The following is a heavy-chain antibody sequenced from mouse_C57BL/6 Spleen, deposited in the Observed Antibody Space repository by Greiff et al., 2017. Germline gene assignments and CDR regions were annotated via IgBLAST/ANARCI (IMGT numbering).Heavy chain of an antibody. CDR2: INPNNGGT. CDR3: ARFPRAAYGYFDV. J-gene: IGHJ1*03. Sequence: EVQLQQSGPELVKPGASVKISCKASGYTFTDYYMNWVKQSHGTSLAWIGVINPNNGGTSSNQKFKGKATLTVDKSSSTDYMELRSLTSEDSAVYYCARFPRAAYGYFDVWGTGTTVTVSS. CDR1: GYTFTDYY. V-gene: IGHV1-26*01.